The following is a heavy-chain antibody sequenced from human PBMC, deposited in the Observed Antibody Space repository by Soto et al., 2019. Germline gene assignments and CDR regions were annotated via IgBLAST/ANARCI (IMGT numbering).Heavy chain of an antibody. V-gene: IGHV4-39*01. Sequence: SDTLSPTSTASGCPISNRRSMSCRSFYLGWRRQPPGKGPEWIASISYSDGSFYNSSLKSRLTISVDTSKNQFSLSLRSVTAADTAVYYCASHRTFWPFDYWGQGTVVT. J-gene: IGHJ4*02. CDR2: ISYSDGS. D-gene: IGHD2-8*01. CDR1: GCPISNRRSMSCRSFY. CDR3: ASHRTFWPFDY.